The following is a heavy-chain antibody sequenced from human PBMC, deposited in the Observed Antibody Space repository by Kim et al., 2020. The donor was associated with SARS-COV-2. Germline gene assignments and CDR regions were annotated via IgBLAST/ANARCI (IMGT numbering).Heavy chain of an antibody. D-gene: IGHD3-9*01. Sequence: SETLSLTCTVSGGSISSSSYYWGWIRQPSGKGLEWIGSIYYSGSTYYNPSLKSRVTISVDTSKNQFSLKLSSVTAADTAVYYCATPFLTYDAFDIWGQGTMVTVSS. J-gene: IGHJ3*02. CDR1: GGSISSSSYY. CDR3: ATPFLTYDAFDI. CDR2: IYYSGST. V-gene: IGHV4-39*01.